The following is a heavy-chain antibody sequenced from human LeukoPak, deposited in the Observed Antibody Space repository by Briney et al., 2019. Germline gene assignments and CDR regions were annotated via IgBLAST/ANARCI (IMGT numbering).Heavy chain of an antibody. V-gene: IGHV4-59*12. D-gene: IGHD3-10*01. CDR1: GGSISSYY. CDR2: VYYRGST. Sequence: PSETLSLTCTASGGSISSYYWSWIRQPPGKGLGWIVYVYYRGSTNYNPSLKSRVTISVDTSKNQFSLKLSSVTAADTAVYYCARRPYYYGSGTDYYYYYMDVWGKGTTVTISS. J-gene: IGHJ6*03. CDR3: ARRPYYYGSGTDYYYYYMDV.